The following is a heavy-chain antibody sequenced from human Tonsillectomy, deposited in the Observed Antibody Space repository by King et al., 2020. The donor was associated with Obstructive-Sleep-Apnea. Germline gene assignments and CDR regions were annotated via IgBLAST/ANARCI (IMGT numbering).Heavy chain of an antibody. CDR2: IWYDGSNK. CDR3: AKDGGTYYDVWSGDNWFDP. J-gene: IGHJ5*02. D-gene: IGHD3-3*01. Sequence: VQLVQSGGGVVQPGRSRRLSCAASVFTFSSYCMHWVLQAPGNGLEGGAGIWYDGSNKYYAASVKGRFTISIDTSKNTLYLQMNSLRAEDTAVYYCAKDGGTYYDVWSGDNWFDPWGQGTLVTVSS. CDR1: VFTFSSYC. V-gene: IGHV3-33*06.